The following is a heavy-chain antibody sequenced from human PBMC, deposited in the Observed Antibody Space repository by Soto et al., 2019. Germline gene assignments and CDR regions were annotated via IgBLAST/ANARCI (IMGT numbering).Heavy chain of an antibody. CDR2: TYYRSKWYN. Sequence: PSQTLSLTCAISGDSVSSGSVTWNWIRQSPSRGLEWLGRTYYRSKWYNDYAESVKSRITINPDTSKNQFSLHLNSVTPEGTAVYYCVRLIGNSWLDFWGQGTLVTVSS. D-gene: IGHD1-26*01. CDR1: GDSVSSGSVT. CDR3: VRLIGNSWLDF. V-gene: IGHV6-1*01. J-gene: IGHJ5*01.